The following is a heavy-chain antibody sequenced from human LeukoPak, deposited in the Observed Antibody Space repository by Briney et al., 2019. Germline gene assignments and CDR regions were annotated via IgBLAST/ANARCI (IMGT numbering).Heavy chain of an antibody. CDR1: GFTFSSYW. CDR2: IKQDGSEK. Sequence: GGSLRLSCAASGFTFSSYWMSWVRQAPGKGREGVANIKQDGSEKYYVDSVKGRFTISRDNAKNSLYLQMNSLRAEDTAVYYCARVGNYYDSSGYYLGPGLDYWGQGTLVTVSS. J-gene: IGHJ4*02. V-gene: IGHV3-7*01. CDR3: ARVGNYYDSSGYYLGPGLDY. D-gene: IGHD3-22*01.